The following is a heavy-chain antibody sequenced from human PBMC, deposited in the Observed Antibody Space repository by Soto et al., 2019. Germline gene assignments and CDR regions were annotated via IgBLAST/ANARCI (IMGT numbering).Heavy chain of an antibody. CDR1: GFSFSISP. CDR2: ISYDGTNK. J-gene: IGHJ4*02. CDR3: ARDPKTSGGQHWAFNYFDS. D-gene: IGHD7-27*01. Sequence: GGSLRLSCAASGFSFSISPMHWVRQAPGRGPEWVALISYDGTNKFYADSVKGRFTISRDNSKSTLYLQVDSLRPEDAAVYYCARDPKTSGGQHWAFNYFDSWGQGTLVTVSS. V-gene: IGHV3-30-3*01.